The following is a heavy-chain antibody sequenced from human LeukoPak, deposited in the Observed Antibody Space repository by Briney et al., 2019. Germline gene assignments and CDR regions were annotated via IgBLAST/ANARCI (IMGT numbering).Heavy chain of an antibody. CDR3: ARSSSPYYYYYYMDV. D-gene: IGHD6-6*01. V-gene: IGHV3-53*01. CDR2: MYSGGTI. Sequence: GGSLRLSCAASGFTVSDHYMNWVRQAPGKGLEWVSVMYSGGTIYYADSVKGRFTISRDNSKNTLYLQMDSLRAEDTAVYYCARSSSPYYYYYYMDVWGKGTTVTVSS. J-gene: IGHJ6*03. CDR1: GFTVSDHY.